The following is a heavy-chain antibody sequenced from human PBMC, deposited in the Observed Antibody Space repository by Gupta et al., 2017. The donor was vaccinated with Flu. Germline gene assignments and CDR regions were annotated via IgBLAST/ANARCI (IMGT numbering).Heavy chain of an antibody. D-gene: IGHD2-21*01. V-gene: IGHV1-2*02. J-gene: IGHJ4*02. CDR3: ARLFATAAYSAKGLGFDD. CDR2: LNPENGAT. Sequence: QVQLAQSGAEVEKPGASVKVSCKASVYTFIDYYMHWVRQAPGQGLEWMGWLNPENGATTLAQKFQGRVTMTRDTSISTAYMDLSSLTSDDTAVYYCARLFATAAYSAKGLGFDDWGQGTLVTVSS. CDR1: VYTFIDYY.